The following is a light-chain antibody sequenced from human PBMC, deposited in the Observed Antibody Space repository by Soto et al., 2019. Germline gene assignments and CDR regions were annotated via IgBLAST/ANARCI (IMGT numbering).Light chain of an antibody. Sequence: QSVLTQPPSASGSPGQSVTISCTGTSSDVGGYNYVSWYQQYPGKAPKIMIYEVSKRPSGVPDRFSGSKSGNTASLTVSGLQAEDEADYYCGSYADSNNYVFGTGTTVTVL. J-gene: IGLJ1*01. CDR1: SSDVGGYNY. V-gene: IGLV2-8*01. CDR3: GSYADSNNYV. CDR2: EVS.